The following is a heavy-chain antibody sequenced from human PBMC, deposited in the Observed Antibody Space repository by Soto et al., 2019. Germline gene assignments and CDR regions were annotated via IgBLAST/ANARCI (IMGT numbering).Heavy chain of an antibody. CDR1: GGTFSSYA. CDR3: AINSGYSYGFSDY. D-gene: IGHD5-18*01. Sequence: SVKVSCKASGGTFSSYAISGVRQAPGQGLERMGGIIPIFGTANYAQKFQGRVMITADESTSTAYMELSSLRSEDTAVYYCAINSGYSYGFSDYWGQGTLVTVSS. V-gene: IGHV1-69*13. J-gene: IGHJ4*02. CDR2: IIPIFGTA.